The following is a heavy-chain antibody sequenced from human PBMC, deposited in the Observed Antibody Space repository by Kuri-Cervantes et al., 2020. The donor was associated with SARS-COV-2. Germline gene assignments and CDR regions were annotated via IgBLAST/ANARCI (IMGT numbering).Heavy chain of an antibody. CDR2: FDPGDGET. CDR1: GYTLTELS. Sequence: ASVKVSCKVSGYTLTELSMHWVRQAPGKGLEWMGGFDPGDGETIYARKFQGRVTMTEDTSTDTAYMELSSLRSEDTAVYYCAREAGTGVATNLPIDYWGQGTLVTVSS. D-gene: IGHD5-12*01. J-gene: IGHJ4*02. CDR3: AREAGTGVATNLPIDY. V-gene: IGHV1-24*01.